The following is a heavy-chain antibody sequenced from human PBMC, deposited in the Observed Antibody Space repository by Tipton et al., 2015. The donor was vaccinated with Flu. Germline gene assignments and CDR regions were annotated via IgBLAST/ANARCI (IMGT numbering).Heavy chain of an antibody. J-gene: IGHJ5*02. V-gene: IGHV4-38-2*01. CDR2: INHYGNT. D-gene: IGHD4-11*01. Sequence: TLSLTCSVSGDSMGSRYYWGWIRQPPGRGLEWIAGINHYGNTYHNPSLKSRVTILVDRSRNQFSLKLTPVTAAEKAVYYCAGRDFSNYVADPKNWFDPWGHGSLVTVSS. CDR3: AGRDFSNYVADPKNWFDP. CDR1: GDSMGSRYY.